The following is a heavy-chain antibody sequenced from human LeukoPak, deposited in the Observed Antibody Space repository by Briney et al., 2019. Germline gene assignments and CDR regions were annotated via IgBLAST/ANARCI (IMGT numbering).Heavy chain of an antibody. CDR2: IYHSGRT. V-gene: IGHV4-39*01. Sequence: PSETLSLTCAVSGDYISSSSYYWGWIRQSPGTGLEWIGDIYHSGRTYYNPSLKSRVAISLVTSKNQFSLRWRSMTAADTAVYCARRRYYDSTGYFEWGRGTLVTVSS. D-gene: IGHD3-22*01. CDR1: GDYISSSSYY. CDR3: ARRRYYDSTGYFE. J-gene: IGHJ1*01.